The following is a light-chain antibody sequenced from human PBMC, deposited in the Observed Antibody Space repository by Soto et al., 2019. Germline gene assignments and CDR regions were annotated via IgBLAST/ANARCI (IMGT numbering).Light chain of an antibody. J-gene: IGKJ1*01. CDR1: QSLDYN. Sequence: EIGMTQSPAALHLSPGERATLSCRANQSLDYNIAWYPQKPGQDPRLLIYGASTVATGLPARFSGSGSGTELTLSFSCLQCEYFAVDYCLQYNKWARTFGQGTKVE. CDR3: LQYNKWART. V-gene: IGKV3-15*01. CDR2: GAS.